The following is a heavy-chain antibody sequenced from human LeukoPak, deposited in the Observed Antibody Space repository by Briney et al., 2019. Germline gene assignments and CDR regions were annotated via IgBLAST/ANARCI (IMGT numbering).Heavy chain of an antibody. CDR3: AREFLSGGYYLGLDV. Sequence: SETLSLTCAVYGGSFSGYYWSWIRQPPGKGLEWIGEINHSGSTNYNPSLKSRVTISVDTSKNQFSLKLSSVTAADTAVYYCAREFLSGGYYLGLDVWGQGTTVTVSS. V-gene: IGHV4-34*01. CDR2: INHSGST. CDR1: GGSFSGYY. J-gene: IGHJ6*02. D-gene: IGHD3-22*01.